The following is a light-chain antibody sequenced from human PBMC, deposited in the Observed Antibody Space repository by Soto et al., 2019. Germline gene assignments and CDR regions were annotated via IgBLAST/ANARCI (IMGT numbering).Light chain of an antibody. CDR2: RNN. J-gene: IGLJ1*01. CDR1: SSNIGSNY. Sequence: QSVLTQPPSASGTPGQRVTISCSGTSSNIGSNYVYWYQQLPGTAPKLLIYRNNQRPSGVPDRFSGSKSGTSASLAIIGLRSEDEADYYCAAWDDSLSGYVFGTGTKLTVL. CDR3: AAWDDSLSGYV. V-gene: IGLV1-47*01.